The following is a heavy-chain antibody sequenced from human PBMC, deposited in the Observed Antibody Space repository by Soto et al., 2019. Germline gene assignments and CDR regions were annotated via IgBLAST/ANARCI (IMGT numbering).Heavy chain of an antibody. CDR3: ARGRGYYDSSGYDWYFDL. Sequence: SETLSLTCTVSGGSISSGGYYWSWIRQHPGKGLEWIGYIYYSGSTYYNPSLKSRVTISVDTSKNQFSLKLSSVTAADTAVYYCARGRGYYDSSGYDWYFDLWGRGTLVTVSS. V-gene: IGHV4-31*03. J-gene: IGHJ2*01. CDR2: IYYSGST. CDR1: GGSISSGGYY. D-gene: IGHD3-22*01.